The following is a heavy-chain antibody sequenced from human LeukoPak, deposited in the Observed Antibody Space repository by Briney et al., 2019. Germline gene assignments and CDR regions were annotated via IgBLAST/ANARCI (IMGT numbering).Heavy chain of an antibody. CDR1: RFTFDDYA. J-gene: IGHJ4*02. Sequence: GGSLRLSCAASRFTFDDYAMHWVRQAPGKGLEWVSGISWNSGSIVYADSVNGRFTISTDNANNSLYLQMSSLRAEDTALYYCAKDAGAGKYYFDYWGQGTLVTVSS. D-gene: IGHD1-26*01. CDR3: AKDAGAGKYYFDY. CDR2: ISWNSGSI. V-gene: IGHV3-9*01.